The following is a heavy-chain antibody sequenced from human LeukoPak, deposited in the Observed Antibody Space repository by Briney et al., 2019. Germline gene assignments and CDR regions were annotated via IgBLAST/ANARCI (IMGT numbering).Heavy chain of an antibody. J-gene: IGHJ4*02. CDR2: IWYDGSNK. D-gene: IGHD6-13*01. CDR3: ARGAAEPLFDY. V-gene: IGHV3-33*08. Sequence: PGGSLRLSCAASGFTVSSNYMSWVRQAPGKGLERVAVIWYDGSNKYYADSVKGRFTISRDNSKNTLYLQMNSLRAEDTAVYYCARGAAEPLFDYWGQGTLVTVSS. CDR1: GFTVSSNY.